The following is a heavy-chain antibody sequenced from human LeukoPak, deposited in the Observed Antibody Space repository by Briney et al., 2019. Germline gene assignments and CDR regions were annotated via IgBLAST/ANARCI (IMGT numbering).Heavy chain of an antibody. CDR2: IYHSGST. CDR1: GYSISSGYY. D-gene: IGHD3-10*01. V-gene: IGHV4-38-2*01. Sequence: SETLSLTCAVSGYSISSGYYWGWIRQPPGEGLGWIGSIYHSGSTYYNPSLKSRVTISVDTSKNQFSLKLSSVTAADTAVYYCARHGEFRVTSRFDYSGQGTLVTVSS. CDR3: ARHGEFRVTSRFDY. J-gene: IGHJ4*02.